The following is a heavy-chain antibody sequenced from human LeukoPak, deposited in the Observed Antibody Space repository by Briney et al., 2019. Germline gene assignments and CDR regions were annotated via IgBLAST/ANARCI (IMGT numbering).Heavy chain of an antibody. V-gene: IGHV3-74*01. Sequence: GGSLRLSCAASGFTFSSYAMSWVRQAPGKGLEWVSHINKDGSTTNYAESVKGRFTISRDNAKNTLYLQMNSLRAEDTAIYYCAKDLIWNQVDYWGQGTLVTVSS. CDR3: AKDLIWNQVDY. CDR1: GFTFSSYA. D-gene: IGHD1-1*01. J-gene: IGHJ4*02. CDR2: INKDGSTT.